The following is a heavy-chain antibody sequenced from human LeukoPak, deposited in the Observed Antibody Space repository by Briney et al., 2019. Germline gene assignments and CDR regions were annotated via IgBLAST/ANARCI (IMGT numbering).Heavy chain of an antibody. CDR1: GGSISSGSYY. D-gene: IGHD3-10*01. CDR3: ARGPRGEHYFNY. J-gene: IGHJ4*02. CDR2: IYTSGTT. Sequence: SETLSLTCAVSGGSISSGSYYWSWIRQPAGKGLEWIGRIYTSGTTNYNPSLKSRVTMSVDTSKNQFSLKLSSVTAADTAVYFCARGPRGEHYFNYWGQGTLVTVSS. V-gene: IGHV4-61*02.